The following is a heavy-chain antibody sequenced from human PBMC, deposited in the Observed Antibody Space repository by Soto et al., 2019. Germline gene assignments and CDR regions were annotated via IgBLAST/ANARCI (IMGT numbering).Heavy chain of an antibody. CDR1: GFSFSNVW. V-gene: IGHV3-15*01. CDR2: IKSKSVGGTT. D-gene: IGHD2-15*01. J-gene: IGHJ4*02. Sequence: EVQLVESGGGLVKPGGSLTLSCAASGFSFSNVWMSWVRQAPGKGLEWVGHIKSKSVGGTTDYTAPVKGRFTISRDDSRGPLYLEMNSLKTEDIAVYYYKTYYTQPFCDGGHCYSVQPKIHDSWGQGILVTVSS. CDR3: KTYYTQPFCDGGHCYSVQPKIHDS.